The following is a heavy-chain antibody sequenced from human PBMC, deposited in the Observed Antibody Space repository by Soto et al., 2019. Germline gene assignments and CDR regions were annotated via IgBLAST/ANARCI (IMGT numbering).Heavy chain of an antibody. D-gene: IGHD1-26*01. Sequence: EVQLVESGGGLVQPGGSLRLSCAASGFTFSSYSMNWVRQAPGKGLEWVSYISSSSSTIYYADSVKGRFTISRDNAKNSLYLQMNSLRAEDTAVYYCARDRGWESGSGGYWGQGTLVTVSS. J-gene: IGHJ4*02. CDR2: ISSSSSTI. CDR3: ARDRGWESGSGGY. V-gene: IGHV3-48*01. CDR1: GFTFSSYS.